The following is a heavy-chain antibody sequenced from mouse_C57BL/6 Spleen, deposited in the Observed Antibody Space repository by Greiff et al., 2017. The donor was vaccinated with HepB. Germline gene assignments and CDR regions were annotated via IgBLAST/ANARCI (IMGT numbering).Heavy chain of an antibody. V-gene: IGHV1-7*01. J-gene: IGHJ1*03. CDR1: GYTFTSYW. CDR2: INPSSGYT. Sequence: QVQLQQSGAELAKPGASVKLSCKASGYTFTSYWTHWVKQRPGQGLEWIGYINPSSGYTKYNQKFKDKATLTADKSSSTAYMQLSSLTYEDSAVYYCARPPITTVVADWYFDVWGTGTTVTVSS. D-gene: IGHD1-1*01. CDR3: ARPPITTVVADWYFDV.